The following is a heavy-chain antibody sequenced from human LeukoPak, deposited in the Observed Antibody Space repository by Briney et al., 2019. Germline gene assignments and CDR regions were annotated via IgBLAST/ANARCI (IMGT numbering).Heavy chain of an antibody. V-gene: IGHV1-2*04. Sequence: ASVKVSCKASGYTFTVYYMHWVRQAPGQGLEWMGWINPNSGGTNYAQKFQGWVTMTRDTSISTAYMELSRLRSDDTAVYYCARGRDGYNLGSGYWGQGTLVTVSS. J-gene: IGHJ4*02. CDR2: INPNSGGT. CDR1: GYTFTVYY. CDR3: ARGRDGYNLGSGY. D-gene: IGHD5-24*01.